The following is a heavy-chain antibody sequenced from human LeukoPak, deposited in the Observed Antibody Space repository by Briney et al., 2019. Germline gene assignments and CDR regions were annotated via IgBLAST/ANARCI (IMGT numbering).Heavy chain of an antibody. CDR1: GGSISSYY. D-gene: IGHD5-24*01. Sequence: PSETLSLTCTVSGGSISSYYWSWIRQPPGKGLEWIGYIYYSGSTNYNPSHKSRVTRSVDTSKIQFSLKLRSVTAADTAVYYCARGARAGYNLEPFDYWGQGTLVTVSS. J-gene: IGHJ4*02. V-gene: IGHV4-59*08. CDR3: ARGARAGYNLEPFDY. CDR2: IYYSGST.